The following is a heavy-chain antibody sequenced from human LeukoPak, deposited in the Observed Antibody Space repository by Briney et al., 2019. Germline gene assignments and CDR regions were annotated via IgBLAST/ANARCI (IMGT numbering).Heavy chain of an antibody. V-gene: IGHV1-8*03. D-gene: IGHD3-22*01. CDR2: MNPNSGST. Sequence: ASVKVSCKASGYTFTSYDINWVRQATGQGLEWMGWMNPNSGSTGYAQKFQGRVTITRNTSISTAYMELSSLRSEDTAVYYCARGGDYYDSSGYYYWGQGTLVTVSS. J-gene: IGHJ4*02. CDR3: ARGGDYYDSSGYYY. CDR1: GYTFTSYD.